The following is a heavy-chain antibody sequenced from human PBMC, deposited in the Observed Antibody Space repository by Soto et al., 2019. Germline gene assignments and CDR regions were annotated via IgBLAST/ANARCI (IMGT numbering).Heavy chain of an antibody. D-gene: IGHD6-19*01. CDR1: GYTFSSYA. CDR3: ATSGGGWYLY. Sequence: QVQLVQSGAEVKKPGASVKVSCKASGYTFSSYAINWVRQATGQGLEWMGWLNPNSGDTGYAQKFQGRVTLTRNTSINTAYIELSSLTSDDTAVYYCATSGGGWYLYWGQGNLVTVSS. CDR2: LNPNSGDT. J-gene: IGHJ4*02. V-gene: IGHV1-8*01.